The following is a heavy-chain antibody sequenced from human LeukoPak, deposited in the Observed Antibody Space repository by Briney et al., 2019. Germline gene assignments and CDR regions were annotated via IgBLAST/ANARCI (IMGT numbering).Heavy chain of an antibody. D-gene: IGHD6-19*01. Sequence: SETLSLTCAVYGGSFSGYYWSWIRQPPGKGLEWIGEINHSGSTNYNPSLKSRVTISVDTSKNQFSLKLSSVTAADTAVYYCARQGSSGWWNYWGQGTLGTVSS. CDR3: ARQGSSGWWNY. V-gene: IGHV4-34*01. CDR2: INHSGST. CDR1: GGSFSGYY. J-gene: IGHJ4*02.